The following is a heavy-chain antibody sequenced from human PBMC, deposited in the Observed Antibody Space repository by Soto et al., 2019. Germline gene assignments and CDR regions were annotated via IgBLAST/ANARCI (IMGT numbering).Heavy chain of an antibody. CDR2: ISGSGGST. CDR3: AKAYDVLRFLEWSSLRQRGYYYYYMDV. CDR1: GFTFSSYA. D-gene: IGHD3-3*01. V-gene: IGHV3-23*01. J-gene: IGHJ6*03. Sequence: GGSLRLSCAASGFTFSSYAMSWVRQAPGKGLEWVSAISGSGGSTYYADSVKGRFTISRDNSKNTLYLQMNSLRAEDTAVYYCAKAYDVLRFLEWSSLRQRGYYYYYMDVWGKGTTVTVSS.